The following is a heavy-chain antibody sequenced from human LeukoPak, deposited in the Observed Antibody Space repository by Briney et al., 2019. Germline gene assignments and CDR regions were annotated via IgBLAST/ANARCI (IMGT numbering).Heavy chain of an antibody. Sequence: ASVKVSCKASGYTFTSYYMHWVRQAPGQGLEWMGIINPSGGSTSYAQKFQGRVTMTRDTSTSTVYMELSSLRSEDTAVYYCASDMGYCSSTSCPAYFDYWGQGTLVTVSS. J-gene: IGHJ4*02. CDR2: INPSGGST. CDR1: GYTFTSYY. D-gene: IGHD2-2*01. CDR3: ASDMGYCSSTSCPAYFDY. V-gene: IGHV1-46*01.